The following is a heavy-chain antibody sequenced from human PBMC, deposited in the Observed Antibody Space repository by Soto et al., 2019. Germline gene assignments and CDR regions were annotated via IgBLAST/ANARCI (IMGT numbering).Heavy chain of an antibody. D-gene: IGHD6-25*01. CDR2: VFGSGGT. J-gene: IGHJ4*02. CDR1: PASSGNSF. CDR3: ATAAEGRPGLFDX. Sequence: PSETLSLTCTVSPASSGNSFWNWIRQPAGKGLEWILRVFGSGGTHYNRSLQSLVTISKERSKNSCSLRLTSVTAADTAMYFCATAAEGRPGLFDXWGQVTLVTVCX. V-gene: IGHV4-4*07.